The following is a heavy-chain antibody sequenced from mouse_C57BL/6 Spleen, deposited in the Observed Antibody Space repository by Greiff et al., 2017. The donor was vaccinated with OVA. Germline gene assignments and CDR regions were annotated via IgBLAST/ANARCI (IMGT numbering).Heavy chain of an antibody. Sequence: QVQLQQSGAELVKPGASVKLSCKASGYTFTSYWMHWVKQRPGQGLEWIGMIHPNSGSTNYNEKFKSKATLTVDKSSSTAYMQLSSLTSEDSAVYYCAREDYYGSSYLCWGQGTTLTVSS. CDR1: GYTFTSYW. D-gene: IGHD1-1*01. CDR2: IHPNSGST. V-gene: IGHV1-64*01. CDR3: AREDYYGSSYLC. J-gene: IGHJ2*01.